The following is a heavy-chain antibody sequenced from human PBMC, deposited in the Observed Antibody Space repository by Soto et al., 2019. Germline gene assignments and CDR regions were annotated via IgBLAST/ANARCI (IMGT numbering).Heavy chain of an antibody. CDR3: AKGVRYNWNDGPPGNWFDP. D-gene: IGHD1-20*01. J-gene: IGHJ5*02. CDR1: GFTFSSYA. Sequence: GGSLRLSCAASGFTFSSYAMSWVRQAPGKGLEWVSAISGSGGSTYYADSVKGRFTISRDNSKNTLYLQMNSLRAEDTAVYYCAKGVRYNWNDGPPGNWFDPWGQGTLVTVSS. CDR2: ISGSGGST. V-gene: IGHV3-23*01.